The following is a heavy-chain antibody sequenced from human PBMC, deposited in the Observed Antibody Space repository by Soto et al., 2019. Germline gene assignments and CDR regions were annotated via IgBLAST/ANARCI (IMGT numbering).Heavy chain of an antibody. D-gene: IGHD2-15*01. CDR2: ISSSGSTI. CDR1: GFTFSDYY. CDR3: ARSRRGYCSGGSCPHYYYYYYMDV. Sequence: QVQLVESGGGLVKPGGSLRLSCAASGFTFSDYYMSWIRQAPGKGLEWVSYISSSGSTIYYADSVKGRFIISRDNAKNSLYLQMNSLRAEDTAVYYCARSRRGYCSGGSCPHYYYYYYMDVWGKGTTVTVSS. V-gene: IGHV3-11*01. J-gene: IGHJ6*03.